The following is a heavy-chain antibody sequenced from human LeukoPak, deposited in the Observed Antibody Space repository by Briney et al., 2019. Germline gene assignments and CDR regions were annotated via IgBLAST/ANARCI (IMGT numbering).Heavy chain of an antibody. CDR3: ARDDGSGWYYFDY. D-gene: IGHD6-19*01. J-gene: IGHJ4*02. Sequence: PGGSLRLSCAASGFIFSSYWMSWVRQAPGKGLEWVANIKQDGSEKYYVDSVKGRFTISRDNAKNSLYLQMNSLRAEDTAVYYCARDDGSGWYYFDYWGQGTLVTVSS. CDR2: IKQDGSEK. CDR1: GFIFSSYW. V-gene: IGHV3-7*01.